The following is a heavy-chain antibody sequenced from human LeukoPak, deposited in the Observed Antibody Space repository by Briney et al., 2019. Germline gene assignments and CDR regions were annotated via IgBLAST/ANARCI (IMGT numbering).Heavy chain of an antibody. CDR2: INPNSGGT. Sequence: GASVKVSCKASGYTFTGYYMHWVRQAPGQGLEWMGWINPNSGGTNYAQKFQGRVTMTRDTSISTAYMELSRLRSDDTAVYYCARDGDDYGVFFDYWGQGTLVTVSS. D-gene: IGHD4-17*01. CDR3: ARDGDDYGVFFDY. CDR1: GYTFTGYY. J-gene: IGHJ4*02. V-gene: IGHV1-2*02.